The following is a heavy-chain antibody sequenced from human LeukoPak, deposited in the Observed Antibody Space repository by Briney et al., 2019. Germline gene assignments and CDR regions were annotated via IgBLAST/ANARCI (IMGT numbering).Heavy chain of an antibody. CDR3: ARDPWGMLVVEVAGFDY. Sequence: GGSLRLSCAASGLTFSTYSMNWVRQAPGKGLEWFSSISSSSSYIYYADSVKGRFTISRDNAKNSLYLQMNSLRGEDTAVYYCARDPWGMLVVEVAGFDYWGQGTLVTVSS. V-gene: IGHV3-21*01. CDR2: ISSSSSYI. D-gene: IGHD6-19*01. CDR1: GLTFSTYS. J-gene: IGHJ4*02.